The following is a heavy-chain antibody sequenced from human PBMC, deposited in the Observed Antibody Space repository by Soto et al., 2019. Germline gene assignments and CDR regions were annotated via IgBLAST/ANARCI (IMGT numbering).Heavy chain of an antibody. Sequence: EVQLLESGGGLVQPGGSLRLSCGASGFTFSDNAMTWVRQAPGKGLEWVSSISDDGDSTYYADSVKGRFTISRDNSKNTLFLKRSSLGAEDTAVYSCAKSLSTAVNYGLDVWGQGTSVTVSS. J-gene: IGHJ6*02. D-gene: IGHD2-2*01. CDR1: GFTFSDNA. CDR2: ISDDGDST. CDR3: AKSLSTAVNYGLDV. V-gene: IGHV3-23*01.